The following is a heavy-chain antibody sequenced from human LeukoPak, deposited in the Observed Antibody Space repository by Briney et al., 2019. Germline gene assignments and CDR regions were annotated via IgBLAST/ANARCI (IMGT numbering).Heavy chain of an antibody. CDR2: IFHGWTT. V-gene: IGHV4-38-2*02. D-gene: IGHD6-19*01. J-gene: IGHJ5*02. Sequence: PSETLSLTCGVSGYSMSIDYYWAWLRQPPGKGLDWIGTIFHGWTTYYSLSLKSRVTISLDTSKSQFSLKLLSVTAADTAVYYCARDRALLSGWSWFDPWGQGTLVTVSS. CDR1: GYSMSIDYY. CDR3: ARDRALLSGWSWFDP.